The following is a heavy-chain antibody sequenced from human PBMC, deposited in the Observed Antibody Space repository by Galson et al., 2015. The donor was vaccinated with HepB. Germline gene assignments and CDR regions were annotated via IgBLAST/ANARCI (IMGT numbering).Heavy chain of an antibody. Sequence: SVKVSCKASGGTFSSYAISWVRQAPGQGLEWMGGIIPIFGTANYAQKFQGRVTITADESTSTAYMELSSLRSEDTAVYYCARDHVGYCSGGGCYSLDYWGQGTLVTVSS. CDR1: GGTFSSYA. D-gene: IGHD2-15*01. CDR2: IIPIFGTA. CDR3: ARDHVGYCSGGGCYSLDY. J-gene: IGHJ4*02. V-gene: IGHV1-69*13.